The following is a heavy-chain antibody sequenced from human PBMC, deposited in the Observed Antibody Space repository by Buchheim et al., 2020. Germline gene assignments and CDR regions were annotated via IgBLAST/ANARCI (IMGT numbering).Heavy chain of an antibody. V-gene: IGHV4-34*01. J-gene: IGHJ3*02. CDR1: GESFSGFF. CDR3: TRPITIFGVVCSPCHHDAFDI. Sequence: QVQLQQWGAGLLKPSETLSLTCAVYGESFSGFFCSWIRQPPGKGLEWIGEINHSGSTNYNASLKSRVTMPIDTSRNQFCLKLNSVTAADTAVYYCTRPITIFGVVCSPCHHDAFDIWGQGT. CDR2: INHSGST. D-gene: IGHD3-3*01.